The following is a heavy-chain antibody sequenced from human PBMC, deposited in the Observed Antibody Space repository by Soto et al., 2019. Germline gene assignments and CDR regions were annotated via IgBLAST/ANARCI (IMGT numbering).Heavy chain of an antibody. V-gene: IGHV3-53*01. J-gene: IGHJ4*02. Sequence: EVQLVESGGGLIQPGGSLRISCSASGFNVNSDYMDWVRQAPGKGLEWVSALSASGLPFYAAPVQGRFTISRDDAKNTLYLEMNSLRVEDTAVYYCVRDSETSSSWSLDFWGQGTLVTVSS. CDR1: GFNVNSDY. D-gene: IGHD3-22*01. CDR2: LSASGLP. CDR3: VRDSETSSSWSLDF.